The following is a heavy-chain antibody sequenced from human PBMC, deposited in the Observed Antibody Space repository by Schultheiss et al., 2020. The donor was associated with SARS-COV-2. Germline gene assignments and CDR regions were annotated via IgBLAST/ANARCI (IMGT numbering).Heavy chain of an antibody. CDR2: IYYSGST. J-gene: IGHJ3*02. CDR3: ATARASGWYDAFDI. Sequence: SETLSLTCTVSGGSISSGGYYWSWIRQPPGKGLEWIGSIYYSGSTYYNPSLKSRVTISVDTSKNQFSLKLSSVTAADTAVYYCATARASGWYDAFDIWGQGTMVTVSS. CDR1: GGSISSGGYY. V-gene: IGHV4-39*07. D-gene: IGHD6-19*01.